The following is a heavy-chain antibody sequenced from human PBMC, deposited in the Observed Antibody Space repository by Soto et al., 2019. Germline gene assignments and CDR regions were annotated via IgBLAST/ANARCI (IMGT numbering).Heavy chain of an antibody. CDR1: SGSISSSNW. CDR3: ARQPYCSSTSCYSTL. Sequence: QVQLQESGPGLVKPSGTLSLTCAVSSGSISSSNWWSWVRQPPGKGLEWIGEIYHSGSTNYNPSLKIRVTISVDKSKNQFSLKLSSVTAADTAVYYCARQPYCSSTSCYSTLWGQGTLVTVSS. J-gene: IGHJ4*02. CDR2: IYHSGST. V-gene: IGHV4-4*02. D-gene: IGHD2-2*01.